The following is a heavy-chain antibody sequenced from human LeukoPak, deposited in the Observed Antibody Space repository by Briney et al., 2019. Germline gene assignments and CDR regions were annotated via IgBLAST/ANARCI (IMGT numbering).Heavy chain of an antibody. V-gene: IGHV1-69*05. CDR2: IIPIFGTA. CDR3: ARGWELLPAYYYYMDV. J-gene: IGHJ6*03. Sequence: ASVKVSCKASGYTFTSYDINWVRQAPGQGLEWMGGIIPIFGTANYAQKFQGRVTITTDESTSTAYMELSSLRSEDTAVYYCARGWELLPAYYYYMDVWGKGTTVTVSS. CDR1: GYTFTSYD. D-gene: IGHD1-26*01.